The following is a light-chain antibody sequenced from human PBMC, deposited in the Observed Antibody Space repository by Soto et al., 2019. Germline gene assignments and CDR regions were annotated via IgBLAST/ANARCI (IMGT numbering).Light chain of an antibody. CDR3: QQYGASPET. Sequence: EIVVTQSPCTLSLYPGERATLSCRASQSVSSAYLAWYQRKPGQAPRLLIYNVSRRATGIPDRFSGSGSGTDFTLTVSRLEPEDFAVYYCQQYGASPETFGQGTKVDIK. CDR2: NVS. V-gene: IGKV3-20*01. J-gene: IGKJ1*01. CDR1: QSVSSAY.